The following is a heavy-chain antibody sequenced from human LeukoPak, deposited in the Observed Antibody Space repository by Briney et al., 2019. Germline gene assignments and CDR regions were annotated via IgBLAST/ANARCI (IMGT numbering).Heavy chain of an antibody. J-gene: IGHJ5*02. CDR1: GGTFSSYA. D-gene: IGHD3-3*01. CDR2: IIPIFGTA. V-gene: IGHV1-69*13. CDR3: ARGRDTYYDFWSGFNSWFDP. Sequence: ASVKVSCKASGGTFSSYAISWVRQAPGQGLEWMGGIIPIFGTANYAQKFHGRDTITADESTSTAYMELSSLRSEDTAVYYCARGRDTYYDFWSGFNSWFDPWGQGTLVTVSS.